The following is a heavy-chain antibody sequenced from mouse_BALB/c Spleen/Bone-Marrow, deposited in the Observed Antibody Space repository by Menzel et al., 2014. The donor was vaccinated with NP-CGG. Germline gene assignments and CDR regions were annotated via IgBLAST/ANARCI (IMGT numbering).Heavy chain of an antibody. CDR2: IRLKSNNYAT. V-gene: IGHV6-6*02. Sequence: DVQLQESGGALVQPGGSMKLSCVASGFTFSNYWMNWVRQSPEKGLEWVAEIRLKSNNYATHYAESVKGRFTISRDDSKSSVYLQMNNLRAEDTGINYCTTGFAYWGQGTLVTVSA. CDR1: GFTFSNYW. J-gene: IGHJ3*01. CDR3: TTGFAY.